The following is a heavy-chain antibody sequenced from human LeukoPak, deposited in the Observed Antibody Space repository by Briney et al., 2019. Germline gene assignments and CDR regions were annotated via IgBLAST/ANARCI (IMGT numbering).Heavy chain of an antibody. Sequence: ASVKVSCKASGYTFTSYGISWVQQAPGQGLEWMGWISAYNGNTNYAQKLQGRVTMTTDTSTSTAYMELRSLRSDDTAVYYCARDLGWFGELLYYYYGMDVWGQGTTVTVSS. D-gene: IGHD3-10*01. J-gene: IGHJ6*02. CDR1: GYTFTSYG. CDR3: ARDLGWFGELLYYYYGMDV. V-gene: IGHV1-18*01. CDR2: ISAYNGNT.